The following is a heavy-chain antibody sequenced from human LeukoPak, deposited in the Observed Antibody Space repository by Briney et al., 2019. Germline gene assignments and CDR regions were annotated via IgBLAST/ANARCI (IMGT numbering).Heavy chain of an antibody. CDR2: IHYTGRT. J-gene: IGHJ3*02. CDR3: ARVARDGYPFPGAFDI. CDR1: GGSISSGDYF. V-gene: IGHV4-30-4*02. D-gene: IGHD5-24*01. Sequence: SETLSLTCNVSGGSISSGDYFWNWIRQPPGKGLEWLGYIHYTGRTYYNPSLKSRVTISVDTSKDQFSLKLSSVTAADTAVYYCARVARDGYPFPGAFDIWGQGTMVTVSS.